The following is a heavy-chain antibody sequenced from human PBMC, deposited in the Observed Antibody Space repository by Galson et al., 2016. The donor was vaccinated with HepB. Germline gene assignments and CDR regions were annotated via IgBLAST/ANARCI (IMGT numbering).Heavy chain of an antibody. CDR1: GGSIIGSNW. D-gene: IGHD3-22*01. CDR2: IYHSGTT. J-gene: IGHJ5*02. Sequence: SETLSLTCAVSGGSIIGSNWWSWVRQPPGKGLEWIGDIYHSGTTNYNPSLKSRVTISVDKSKKQFSLKLSSVTAADTAVYYCARLTTYYDSDVRGEWFDPWGQGTQVTVSS. CDR3: ARLTTYYDSDVRGEWFDP. V-gene: IGHV4-4*02.